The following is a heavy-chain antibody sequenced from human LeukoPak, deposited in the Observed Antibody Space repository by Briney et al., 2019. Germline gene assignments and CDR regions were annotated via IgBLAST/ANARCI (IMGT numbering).Heavy chain of an antibody. Sequence: GGSLRLSCAASGFTFSSYAMHWVRQAPGKGLEWVAVISYDGSNKYYADSVKGRFTISRDNSKNTLYLQMNSLRGEDTAVYYCGGFGYEAGVDMWGQGTLVTVSS. CDR1: GFTFSSYA. CDR2: ISYDGSNK. V-gene: IGHV3-30*04. D-gene: IGHD3-10*01. CDR3: GGFGYEAGVDM. J-gene: IGHJ4*01.